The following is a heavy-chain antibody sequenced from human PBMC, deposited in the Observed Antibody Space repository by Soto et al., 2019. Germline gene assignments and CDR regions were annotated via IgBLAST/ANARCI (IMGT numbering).Heavy chain of an antibody. J-gene: IGHJ4*02. V-gene: IGHV3-23*01. CDR1: GFTFSSYA. CDR2: ISGSGGST. CDR3: AKFDDSSGYYYVGTFDY. D-gene: IGHD3-22*01. Sequence: EVQLLESGGGLVQPGGSLRLSCAASGFTFSSYAMSWVRQAPGKGLEWVSAISGSGGSTYYADSVKGRFTISRDNSENTLYLQMNSLRAEDTAVYYCAKFDDSSGYYYVGTFDYWGQGTLVTVSS.